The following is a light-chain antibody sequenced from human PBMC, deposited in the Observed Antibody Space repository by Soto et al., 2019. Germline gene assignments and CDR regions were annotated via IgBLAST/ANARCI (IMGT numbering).Light chain of an antibody. CDR1: SSDVGSYNL. CDR3: CSYAGSSTLV. J-gene: IGLJ1*01. Sequence: QSALTQPASVSGSPGQSITISCTGTSSDVGSYNLVSWYQQHPGKAPKLMIYEGSKRPSGVSNRFSGSKSGNTASLTISGLQAEDEADYYWCSYAGSSTLVFGTGTKVTVL. CDR2: EGS. V-gene: IGLV2-23*01.